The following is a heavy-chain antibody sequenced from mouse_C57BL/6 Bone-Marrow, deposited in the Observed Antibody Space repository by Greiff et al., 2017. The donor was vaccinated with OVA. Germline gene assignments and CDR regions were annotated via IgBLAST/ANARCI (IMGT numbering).Heavy chain of an antibody. V-gene: IGHV14-4*01. CDR3: TYYYGSSYRAY. Sequence: VQLQQSGAELVRPGASVKLSCTASGFNIKDDYMHWVKQRPEQGLEWIGWIDPENGDTEYASKFQGKATITADTSSNTAYLQLSSLTSEDTAVYYCTYYYGSSYRAYWGQGTLVTVSA. CDR2: IDPENGDT. D-gene: IGHD1-1*01. CDR1: GFNIKDDY. J-gene: IGHJ3*01.